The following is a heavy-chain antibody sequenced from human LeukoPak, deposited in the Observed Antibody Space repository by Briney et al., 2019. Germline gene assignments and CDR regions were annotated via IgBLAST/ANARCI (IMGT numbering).Heavy chain of an antibody. D-gene: IGHD5-12*01. CDR2: LTDSGDAT. Sequence: GSLRLSCAVSGFTFSHYAMSWVRQAPGTGLEWVGSLTDSGDATYYADSVKSRLTISRDNSNSTLYLHISGLRDEDTAVYYCARGYSHNSGGWLDPWGQGTLVTVSS. V-gene: IGHV3-23*01. J-gene: IGHJ5*02. CDR3: ARGYSHNSGGWLDP. CDR1: GFTFSHYA.